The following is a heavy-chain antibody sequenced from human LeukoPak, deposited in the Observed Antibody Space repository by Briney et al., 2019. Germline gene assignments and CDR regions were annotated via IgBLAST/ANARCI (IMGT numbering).Heavy chain of an antibody. Sequence: GGSLRLSCAASGFTISSNYMNWVRQTPGKGRQWVSLIYSDGRAYYADSVQGRFTISRDTSKNTLYLQMNSLRAEDTAVYYCASQVGMTTTFVNWGQGTLVTVSS. J-gene: IGHJ4*02. CDR1: GFTISSNY. CDR3: ASQVGMTTTFVN. D-gene: IGHD1-1*01. V-gene: IGHV3-66*04. CDR2: IYSDGRA.